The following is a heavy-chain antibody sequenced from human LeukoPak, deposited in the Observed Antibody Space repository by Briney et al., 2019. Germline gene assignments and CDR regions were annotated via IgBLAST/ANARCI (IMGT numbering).Heavy chain of an antibody. J-gene: IGHJ6*03. Sequence: PSETLSLTCAVYGGSFRGYYWSWIRQPPGKGLEWIGEINHSGNTNYNPSLKSRVTMLVDTSKNQFSLKLSSVTAADTAVYYCARGGGFYYYMDVWDKGTTVTVSS. CDR1: GGSFRGYY. CDR2: INHSGNT. CDR3: ARGGGFYYYMDV. D-gene: IGHD1-26*01. V-gene: IGHV4-34*01.